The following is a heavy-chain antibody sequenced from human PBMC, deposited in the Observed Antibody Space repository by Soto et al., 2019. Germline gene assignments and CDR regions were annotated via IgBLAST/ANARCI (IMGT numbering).Heavy chain of an antibody. D-gene: IGHD2-15*01. Sequence: QVQLVQSGAEVKKPGASVKVSCKASGYTFTTHGISWVRQVPGQGLEWMGWVRGDNGHTNYAQSLQGRVTMTTDTSKNTANMERRLLRSDDTAVYYCARDLGYCRSGTCYREWFDPWGQGTLVTVSS. J-gene: IGHJ5*02. V-gene: IGHV1-18*01. CDR2: VRGDNGHT. CDR1: GYTFTTHG. CDR3: ARDLGYCRSGTCYREWFDP.